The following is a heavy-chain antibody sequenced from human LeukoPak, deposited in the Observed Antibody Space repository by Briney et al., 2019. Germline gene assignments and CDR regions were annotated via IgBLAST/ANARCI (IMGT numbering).Heavy chain of an antibody. CDR2: IIPILGIA. Sequence: ASVKVSCKASGGTFSSYAISWVRQAPGQGLEWMGRIIPILGIANYAQKFQGRVTITADKSTSTAYMELSSLRSEDTAVYYCARVDGDGYNFGYRGQGTLVTVSS. D-gene: IGHD5-24*01. V-gene: IGHV1-69*04. J-gene: IGHJ4*02. CDR3: ARVDGDGYNFGY. CDR1: GGTFSSYA.